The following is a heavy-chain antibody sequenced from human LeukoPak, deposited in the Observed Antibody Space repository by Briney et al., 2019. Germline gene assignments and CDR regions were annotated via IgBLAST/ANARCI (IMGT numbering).Heavy chain of an antibody. CDR1: GFTFSSYW. CDR3: ATEASSGLED. V-gene: IGHV3-7*01. J-gene: IGHJ4*02. D-gene: IGHD6-19*01. Sequence: GGSLRLSCAASGFTFSSYWMSWVRQAPGKGLEWVANIKQDGSEKYYLDSVKGRFTISRDNAENSLYLQMNSLRAEDTAVYYCATEASSGLEDWGQGILVIVSS. CDR2: IKQDGSEK.